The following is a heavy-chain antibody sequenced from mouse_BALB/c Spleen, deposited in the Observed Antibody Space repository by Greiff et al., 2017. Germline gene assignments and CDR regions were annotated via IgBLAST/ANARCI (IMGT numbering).Heavy chain of an antibody. J-gene: IGHJ4*01. D-gene: IGHD1-1*01. CDR1: GFTFSSYG. CDR2: ISSGGSYT. Sequence: EVKVVESGGDLVKPGGSLKLSCAASGFTFSSYGMSWVRQTPDKRLEWVATISSGGSYTYYPDSVKGRFTISRDNAKNTLYLQMSSLKSEDTAMYYCARLYYGSSSAMDYWGQGTSVTVSS. CDR3: ARLYYGSSSAMDY. V-gene: IGHV5-6*01.